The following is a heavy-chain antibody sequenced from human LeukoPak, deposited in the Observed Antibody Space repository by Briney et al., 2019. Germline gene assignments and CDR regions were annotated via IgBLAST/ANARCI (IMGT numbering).Heavy chain of an antibody. V-gene: IGHV7-4-1*02. CDR3: ARADLWFGEHPSWFDP. D-gene: IGHD3-10*01. Sequence: GASVKVSCKASGYTFTSYAMNWVRQAPGQGLEWMGWINTNTGNPTYAQGFTGRFVFSLDTSVSTAYLQISSLKAEDTAVYYCARADLWFGEHPSWFDPWGQGTLVTVSS. CDR2: INTNTGNP. CDR1: GYTFTSYA. J-gene: IGHJ5*02.